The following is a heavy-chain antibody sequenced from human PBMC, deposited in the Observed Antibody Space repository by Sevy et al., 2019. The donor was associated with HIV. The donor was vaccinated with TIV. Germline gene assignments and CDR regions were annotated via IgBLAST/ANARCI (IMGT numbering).Heavy chain of an antibody. J-gene: IGHJ6*02. D-gene: IGHD5-12*01. CDR1: GFTFSSYA. Sequence: QLGGSLRLSCAASGFTFSSYAMHWVRQAPGKGLEWVAVISYDGSNKYYADSVKGRFTISRDNSKNTLYLQMNSLRAEDTAVYYCARGGRDIVATIGISFYYYGMDVWGQGTTVTVSS. V-gene: IGHV3-30-3*01. CDR2: ISYDGSNK. CDR3: ARGGRDIVATIGISFYYYGMDV.